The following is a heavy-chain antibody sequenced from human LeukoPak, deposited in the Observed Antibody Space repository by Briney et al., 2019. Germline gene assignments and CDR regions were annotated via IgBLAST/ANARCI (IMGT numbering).Heavy chain of an antibody. J-gene: IGHJ5*02. CDR3: ARGSRGYDFWSGYPNWFDP. V-gene: IGHV5-51*01. D-gene: IGHD3-3*01. CDR2: IYPGDSDT. Sequence: GESLKISCKGSGYSFISYWIGWVRQMPGKGLEWMGIIYPGDSDTRYSPSFQGQVTISADKSISTAYLQWSSLKASDTAMYYCARGSRGYDFWSGYPNWFDPWGQGTLVTVSS. CDR1: GYSFISYW.